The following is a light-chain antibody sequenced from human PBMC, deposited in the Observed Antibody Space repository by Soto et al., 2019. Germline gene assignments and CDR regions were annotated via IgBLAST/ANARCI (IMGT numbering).Light chain of an antibody. CDR2: GAS. CDR1: QSVSSY. J-gene: IGKJ1*01. V-gene: IGKV3-20*01. Sequence: EIVLTQSPATLSLSPGERATLSFRASQSVSSYLAWYQQKPGQAPRLLIYGASSRATGIPDRFSGRGFGTDFTLTISRLEPEDFAVYYCQHSGDFRWTFGQGTKVDIK. CDR3: QHSGDFRWT.